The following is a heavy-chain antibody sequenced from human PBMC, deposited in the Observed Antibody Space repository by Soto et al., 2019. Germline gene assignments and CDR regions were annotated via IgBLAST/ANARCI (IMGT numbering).Heavy chain of an antibody. CDR1: GFTFSSYW. J-gene: IGHJ6*02. D-gene: IGHD6-13*01. CDR2: INSDGSST. Sequence: GGSLRLSCAASGFTFSSYWMHWVRQAPGKGLVWVSRINSDGSSTSYADSVKGRFTISRDNAKNTLYLQMNSLRAEDAAVYYCARGGSSWYGVKDYGMDVWGQGTTVTVSS. CDR3: ARGGSSWYGVKDYGMDV. V-gene: IGHV3-74*01.